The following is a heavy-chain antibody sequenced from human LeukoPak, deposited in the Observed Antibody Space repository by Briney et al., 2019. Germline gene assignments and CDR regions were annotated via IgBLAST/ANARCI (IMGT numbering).Heavy chain of an antibody. CDR2: INHSGST. D-gene: IGHD2-2*01. V-gene: IGHV4-34*01. J-gene: IGHJ4*02. CDR1: GGSFSGYY. CDR3: ARGPPRYCSSTSCYEFDY. Sequence: SETLSLTCAVYGGSFSGYYWSWIRKPPGKGLEWIGEINHSGSTNCNPSLKSRVTISVDTSKNQFSLKLSSVTAADTAVYYRARGPPRYCSSTSCYEFDYWGQGTLVIVSS.